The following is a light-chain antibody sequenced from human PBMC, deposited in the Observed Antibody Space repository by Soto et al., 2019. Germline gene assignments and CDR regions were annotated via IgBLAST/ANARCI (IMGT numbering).Light chain of an antibody. Sequence: EVVLTQSPGTLSLSPGERATLSCRASQSVSSSYLDWYQQKPGQAPRHLIYGASSRATGIPDTFSGSGARTEFTLTISRLQPEDVAVYYGHQYGSSPPTFGQGTKLEIK. CDR1: QSVSSSY. CDR2: GAS. V-gene: IGKV3-20*01. CDR3: HQYGSSPPT. J-gene: IGKJ1*01.